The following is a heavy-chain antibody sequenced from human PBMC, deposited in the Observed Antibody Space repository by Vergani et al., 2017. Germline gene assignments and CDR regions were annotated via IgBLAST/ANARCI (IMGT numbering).Heavy chain of an antibody. CDR1: GGSISSYY. V-gene: IGHV4-59*01. J-gene: IGHJ4*02. CDR2: IYYSGST. CDR3: VGGYSYGPNSDY. Sequence: QVQLQESGPGLVKPSETLSLTCTVSGGSISSYYWSWIRQPPGKGLEWIGYIYYSGSTNYNPSLKSRVTISVDTSKNQFSLKLSSVTAADTAVYYCVGGYSYGPNSDYWGQGTLVTVSS. D-gene: IGHD5-18*01.